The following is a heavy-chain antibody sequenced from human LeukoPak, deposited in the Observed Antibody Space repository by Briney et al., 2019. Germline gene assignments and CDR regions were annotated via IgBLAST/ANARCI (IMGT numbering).Heavy chain of an antibody. CDR2: INQDGSVK. V-gene: IGHV3-7*01. CDR3: SRSLEY. J-gene: IGHJ4*02. CDR1: RFTFSHYW. Sequence: AGNLRLYCTASRFTFSHYWMDWLRQAPGKGLEWVANINQDGSVKYYVDSVKGRFTISRDNTKNSLSLRMDSLRDDDTAVYYCSRSLEYSGQGTLVTVSS.